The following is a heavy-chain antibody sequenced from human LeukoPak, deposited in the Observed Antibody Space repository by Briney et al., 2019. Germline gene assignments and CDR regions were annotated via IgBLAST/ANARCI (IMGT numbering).Heavy chain of an antibody. V-gene: IGHV3-23*01. J-gene: IGHJ4*02. CDR3: ARDTTAVAGGREFYFDY. CDR1: GFTFSSYA. D-gene: IGHD6-19*01. Sequence: PGGSLRLSCAASGFTFSSYAMSWVRQAPGKGLEWVSAISGSGGSTYYADSVKGRFTISRDNSKNTLYLQMNSLRAEDTAVYYCARDTTAVAGGREFYFDYWGQGTLVTVSS. CDR2: ISGSGGST.